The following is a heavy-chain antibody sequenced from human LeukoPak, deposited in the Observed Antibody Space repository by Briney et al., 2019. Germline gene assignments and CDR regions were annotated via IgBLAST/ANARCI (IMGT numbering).Heavy chain of an antibody. CDR1: GASISSHY. J-gene: IGHJ4*02. Sequence: SETLSLTCTVSGASISSHYWTWIRQPAGKGLEWIGRIHNSGTNNYNPSLKSRVTMSVDTSRNQFSLKLTSVTAADTAVYYCARDRAAAGMGRGGDFDYWGQGTLVTASS. CDR3: ARDRAAAGMGRGGDFDY. D-gene: IGHD6-13*01. CDR2: IHNSGTN. V-gene: IGHV4-4*07.